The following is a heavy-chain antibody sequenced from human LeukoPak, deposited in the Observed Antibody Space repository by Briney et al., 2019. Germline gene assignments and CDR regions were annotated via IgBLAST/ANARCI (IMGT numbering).Heavy chain of an antibody. V-gene: IGHV3-7*01. CDR3: AASAAGLDY. D-gene: IGHD6-13*01. CDR1: GFTFSSYW. J-gene: IGHJ4*02. Sequence: GESLRLSCEASGFTFSSYWMNWVRQAPGKGLEWVTNIKEDGSEEYHVDSVKGRFIISRDNAKKSLFLQMNSLRAEDTAVYYCAASAAGLDYWGQGTLVTVSS. CDR2: IKEDGSEE.